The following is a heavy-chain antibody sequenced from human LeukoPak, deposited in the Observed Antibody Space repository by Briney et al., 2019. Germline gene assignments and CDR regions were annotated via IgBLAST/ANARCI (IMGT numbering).Heavy chain of an antibody. CDR3: TTVGYYYDSTAFDI. Sequence: GGSLRLSCAASGITLSNAWMNWMRQAPGKGLEWVGLIKSNTDGGTIDYAAPVKGRFTISRDDSKNTLYLQMNSRKTEDTAVYYCTTVGYYYDSTAFDIWGQGTMVTVSS. CDR1: GITLSNAW. V-gene: IGHV3-15*01. J-gene: IGHJ3*02. D-gene: IGHD3-22*01. CDR2: IKSNTDGGTI.